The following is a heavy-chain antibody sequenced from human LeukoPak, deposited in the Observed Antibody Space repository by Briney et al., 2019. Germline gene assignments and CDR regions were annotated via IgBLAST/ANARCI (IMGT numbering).Heavy chain of an antibody. Sequence: GGSLRLSCTVSGFTVSSNSMSWVRQAPGKGLEWVSFIYSGGNTHYSDSVKGRLTISRDNSKNTLYLQMNSLRAEDTAVYYCARRAGEYSHPYDYWGQGTLVTVSS. D-gene: IGHD4-17*01. CDR2: IYSGGNT. J-gene: IGHJ4*02. CDR3: ARRAGEYSHPYDY. CDR1: GFTVSSNS. V-gene: IGHV3-53*01.